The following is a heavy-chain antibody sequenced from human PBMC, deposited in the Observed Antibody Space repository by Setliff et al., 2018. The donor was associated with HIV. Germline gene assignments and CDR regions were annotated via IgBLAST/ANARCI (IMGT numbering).Heavy chain of an antibody. CDR3: ARGKTWLRFLDY. D-gene: IGHD5-12*01. CDR1: GYTFNNYG. CDR2: INTHSGYT. J-gene: IGHJ4*02. V-gene: IGHV1-18*01. Sequence: VKVSCKASGYTFNNYGISWVRQAPGQGLEWMGWINTHSGYTNYAQNVQGRVTVTMDTSTSTAYMELRSLKSDDTAVYYCARGKTWLRFLDYWGQGTLVTV.